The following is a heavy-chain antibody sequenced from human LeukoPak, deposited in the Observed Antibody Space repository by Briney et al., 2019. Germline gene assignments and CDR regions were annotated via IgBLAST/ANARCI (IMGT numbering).Heavy chain of an antibody. CDR1: GFTVSTNY. V-gene: IGHV3-33*06. D-gene: IGHD4-17*01. J-gene: IGHJ4*02. CDR3: AEDRRSNGD. CDR2: IWYDGSIK. Sequence: GGSLRLSCAGSGFTVSTNYMTWVRQAPGKGLEWVAVIWYDGSIKYYADSVKGRFTISKDNSKNTLDLQMNSLRAEDTAVYYCAEDRRSNGDWGQGTLVTVSS.